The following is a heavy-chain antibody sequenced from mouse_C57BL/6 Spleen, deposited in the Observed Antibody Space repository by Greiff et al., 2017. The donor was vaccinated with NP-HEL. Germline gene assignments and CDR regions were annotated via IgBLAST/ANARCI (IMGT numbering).Heavy chain of an antibody. D-gene: IGHD1-1*01. Sequence: QVQLKESGPELVKPGASVKISCKASGYAFSSSWMNWVKQRPGKGLEWIGRIYPGDGDTNYNGKFKGKATLTADKSSSTAYMQLSSLTSEDSAVYFCARERSYGFAYWGQGTLVTVSA. J-gene: IGHJ3*01. CDR2: IYPGDGDT. V-gene: IGHV1-82*01. CDR1: GYAFSSSW. CDR3: ARERSYGFAY.